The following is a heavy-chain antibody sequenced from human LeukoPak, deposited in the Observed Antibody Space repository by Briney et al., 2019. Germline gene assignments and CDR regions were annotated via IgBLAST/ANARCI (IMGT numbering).Heavy chain of an antibody. CDR1: GGSISSSSYY. CDR2: IYTSGST. Sequence: SETLSLTCTVSGGSISSSSYYWSWIRQPAGKGLEWIGRIYTSGSTNYNPSLKSRVTMSVDTSKNQFSLKLSSVTAADTAVYYCARGYYDFWSGYYSFFDYWGQGTLVTVSS. V-gene: IGHV4-61*02. J-gene: IGHJ4*02. CDR3: ARGYYDFWSGYYSFFDY. D-gene: IGHD3-3*01.